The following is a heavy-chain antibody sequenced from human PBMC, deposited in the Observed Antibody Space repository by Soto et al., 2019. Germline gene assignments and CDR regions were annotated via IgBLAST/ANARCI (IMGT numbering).Heavy chain of an antibody. J-gene: IGHJ4*02. V-gene: IGHV3-49*04. CDR1: GXSFGDYA. Sequence: GSLRLSCTGSGXSFGDYAINWVRQAPGKGLEWVGLIINQTYHQRPEYAASLKDRFNITRDNSNSVAYLQMSSLRAEYSAVYYCCRAESPDTAYFSDYWGQGTLVT. D-gene: IGHD5-18*01. CDR2: IINQTYHQRP. CDR3: CRAESPDTAYFSDY.